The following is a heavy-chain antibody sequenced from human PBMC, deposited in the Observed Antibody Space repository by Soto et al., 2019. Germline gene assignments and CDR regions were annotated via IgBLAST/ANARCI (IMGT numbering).Heavy chain of an antibody. J-gene: IGHJ1*01. V-gene: IGHV1-2*02. CDR3: VRGGYGDYLHH. CDR1: GHTFTGYY. CDR2: INPITGAT. Sequence: GASVKVSCKASGHTFTGYYIHWVRQAPGQGLDWMAWINPITGATKYAQSFQGRVIVSRDMLTSTAYMEPTSLISNDTAVYYCVRGGYGDYLHHWGQGSLVTVSS. D-gene: IGHD4-17*01.